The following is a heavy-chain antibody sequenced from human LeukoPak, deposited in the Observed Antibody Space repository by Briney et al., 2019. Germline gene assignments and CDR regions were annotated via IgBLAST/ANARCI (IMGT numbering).Heavy chain of an antibody. J-gene: IGHJ5*02. V-gene: IGHV1-18*01. CDR2: ISAYNGNT. CDR1: GYTFTSYG. Sequence: ASVKVSCKAPGYTFTSYGISWVRQAPGQGLEWMGWISAYNGNTNYAQKLQGRVTMTTDTSTSTAYMELRSLRSDDTAVYYCARDPNYDILTGYNWFDPWGQGTLVTVSS. CDR3: ARDPNYDILTGYNWFDP. D-gene: IGHD3-9*01.